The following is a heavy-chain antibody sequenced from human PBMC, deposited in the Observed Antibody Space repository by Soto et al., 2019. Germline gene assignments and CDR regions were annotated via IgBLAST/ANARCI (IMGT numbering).Heavy chain of an antibody. CDR3: TRYLLSNMVRGVMGAGMDV. V-gene: IGHV3-74*01. CDR1: GFTFSSYW. CDR2: INSDGRST. D-gene: IGHD3-10*01. J-gene: IGHJ6*02. Sequence: EVQLVESGGGLVQPGGSLRLSCAASGFTFSSYWMHWVRLAPGRGLVWVSRINSDGRSTSYADSVKGRFTISRDNAKNTMHLQMNSLRAEDTAVYYCTRYLLSNMVRGVMGAGMDVWGQGTKVTVSS.